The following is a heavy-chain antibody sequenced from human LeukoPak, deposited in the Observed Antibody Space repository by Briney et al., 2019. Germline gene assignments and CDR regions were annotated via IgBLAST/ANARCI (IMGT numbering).Heavy chain of an antibody. V-gene: IGHV3-33*01. CDR1: GLTFSSYG. Sequence: PGRSLRLSCEASGLTFSSYGMHWVRQAPGKGLEWVAVIWNDGRNKYYADSVKGRFTISRDNSKNMLYLQMNSLRAEDTAVYYCARDFGRYDRFDYWGQGTLVTVSS. D-gene: IGHD6-19*01. CDR3: ARDFGRYDRFDY. CDR2: IWNDGRNK. J-gene: IGHJ4*02.